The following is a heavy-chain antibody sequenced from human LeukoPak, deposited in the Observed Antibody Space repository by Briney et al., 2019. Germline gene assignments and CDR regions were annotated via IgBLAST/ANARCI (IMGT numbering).Heavy chain of an antibody. V-gene: IGHV3-23*01. Sequence: GGSLRLACPASGLTFSSYSISSVRQPPRNVLEWVSAISGIGGRTSYADSVKGRFTISKDNSKNTLSLQMNSLRAEDTAVYYCATDGDCYMYWGQGTLVTVSS. CDR2: ISGIGGRT. J-gene: IGHJ4*02. D-gene: IGHD2-21*02. CDR1: GLTFSSYS. CDR3: ATDGDCYMY.